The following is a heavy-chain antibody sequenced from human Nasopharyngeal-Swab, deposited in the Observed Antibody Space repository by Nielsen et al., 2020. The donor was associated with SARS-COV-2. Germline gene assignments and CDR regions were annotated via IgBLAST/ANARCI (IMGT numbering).Heavy chain of an antibody. J-gene: IGHJ4*02. D-gene: IGHD3-3*01. Sequence: GGSLRLSCTASGITFGDYAMSWVRQAPGKGLEWVGFIRSKAYGGTTEYAASVKGRFTISRDDSKSIAYLQMNSLKTEDTAVYYCTRYDFWSGYYPDYWGQGTLVTVSS. CDR1: GITFGDYA. V-gene: IGHV3-49*04. CDR3: TRYDFWSGYYPDY. CDR2: IRSKAYGGTT.